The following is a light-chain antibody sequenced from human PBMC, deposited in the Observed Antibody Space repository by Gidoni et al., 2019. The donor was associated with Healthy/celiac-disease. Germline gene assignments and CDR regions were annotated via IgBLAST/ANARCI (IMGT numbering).Light chain of an antibody. CDR1: QSISSY. V-gene: IGKV1-39*01. CDR3: QQSYSTPPWT. J-gene: IGKJ1*01. CDR2: AAS. Sequence: DIQMTQSPSSLSASVGDRVTITCRASQSISSYLNWYQQKPGKAPKLLIYAASSVQSGVPSRFSGSGSGTDFTLTISSLQPEDFATYYCQQSYSTPPWTFXQXTKVEIK.